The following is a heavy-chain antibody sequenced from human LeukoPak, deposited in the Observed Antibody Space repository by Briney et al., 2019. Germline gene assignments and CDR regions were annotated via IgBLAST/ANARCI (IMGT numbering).Heavy chain of an antibody. CDR2: INPNSGGT. CDR1: GYTFTGYY. D-gene: IGHD5-24*01. V-gene: IGHV1-2*02. J-gene: IGHJ4*02. CDR3: AARGHRDGYSGYFDY. Sequence: ASVKVSCKASGYTFTGYYMHWVRQAPGQGLEWMGWINPNSGGTNYAQKFQGRVTMTRDTSISTAYMELSRLRSDDTAVYYCAARGHRDGYSGYFDYWGQGTLVTVSS.